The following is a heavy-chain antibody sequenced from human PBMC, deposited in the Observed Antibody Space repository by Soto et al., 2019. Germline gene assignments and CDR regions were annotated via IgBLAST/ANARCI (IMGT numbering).Heavy chain of an antibody. CDR1: GGSISSSGYF. J-gene: IGHJ4*02. CDR2: ISYSGTT. CDR3: ARGDRFFAGSWPFDY. D-gene: IGHD1-26*01. V-gene: IGHV4-31*03. Sequence: SETLSLTCTVSGGSISSSGYFWSWVRHHAGKGLEWIGYISYSGTTYYNPSLKSRVSMSVQTSKKQFSLKLTSVTAADTAVYFCARGDRFFAGSWPFDYWGQGTTVTVSS.